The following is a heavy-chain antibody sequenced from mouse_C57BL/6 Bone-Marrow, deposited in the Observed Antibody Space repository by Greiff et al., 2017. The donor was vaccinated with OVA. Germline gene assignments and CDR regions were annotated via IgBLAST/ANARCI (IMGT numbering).Heavy chain of an antibody. CDR1: GYTFTSYW. V-gene: IGHV1-72*01. Sequence: VQLQQPGAELVKPGASVKLSCKASGYTFTSYWMHWVKQRPGRGLEWIGRIDPNSGGTKYNEKFKGKATLTVDKPSSTAYMQLSSLTSEDAAVYYCARWNTVVAGYFDDWGQGTTLTVSS. CDR3: ARWNTVVAGYFDD. J-gene: IGHJ2*01. D-gene: IGHD1-1*01. CDR2: IDPNSGGT.